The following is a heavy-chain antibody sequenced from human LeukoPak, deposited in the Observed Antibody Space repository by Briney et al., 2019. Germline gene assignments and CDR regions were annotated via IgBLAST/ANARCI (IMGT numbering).Heavy chain of an antibody. Sequence: GGSLRLSCAASGFTFSSYSMNWVRQAPGKGLEWVSSISSSSSYIYYADSVKGRFTISRDNAKNSLYLQMNSLRAEDTAVYYCAKGNYYYDSSGYYSWGQGTLVTVSS. CDR2: ISSSSSYI. J-gene: IGHJ4*02. CDR3: AKGNYYYDSSGYYS. V-gene: IGHV3-21*04. CDR1: GFTFSSYS. D-gene: IGHD3-22*01.